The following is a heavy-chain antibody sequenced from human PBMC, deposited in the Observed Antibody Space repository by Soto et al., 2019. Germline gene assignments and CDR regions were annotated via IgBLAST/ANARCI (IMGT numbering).Heavy chain of an antibody. Sequence: GESLKIACKGSVYSFTSYWISWVRQMPGKGLEWMGRIDPSDSYTNYSPSFQGHVTISADKSISTAYLQWSSLKASDTAMYYCARLSEWLSYYYGMDVWGKGTTVPVSS. D-gene: IGHD3-3*01. V-gene: IGHV5-10-1*01. CDR2: IDPSDSYT. CDR1: VYSFTSYW. J-gene: IGHJ6*04. CDR3: ARLSEWLSYYYGMDV.